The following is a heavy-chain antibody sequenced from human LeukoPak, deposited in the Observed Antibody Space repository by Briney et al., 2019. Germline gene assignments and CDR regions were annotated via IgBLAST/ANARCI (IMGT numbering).Heavy chain of an antibody. D-gene: IGHD3-22*01. CDR2: IYYSGST. V-gene: IGHV4-59*01. Sequence: SQTLSLTCTVCGDSLSSYYWSWIRQHPGKGLEWIGYIYYSGSTNYNPSLKSRVTISVDTSKIQFSLKLSSVTAADTAVYYCASGDYYYDSSGHAFDIWGQGTMVTISS. J-gene: IGHJ3*02. CDR3: ASGDYYYDSSGHAFDI. CDR1: GDSLSSYY.